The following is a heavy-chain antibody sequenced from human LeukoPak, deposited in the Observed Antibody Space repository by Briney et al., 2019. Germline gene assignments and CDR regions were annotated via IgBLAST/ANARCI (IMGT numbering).Heavy chain of an antibody. CDR1: GGTFSSYA. V-gene: IGHV1-69*01. CDR2: IIPIFGTA. D-gene: IGHD6-13*01. Sequence: VASVKVSCTASGGTFSSYAISWVRQAPGQGLEWMGGIIPIFGTANYAQKFQGRVTITADESTSTAYMELSSLRSEDTAVYYCAKGIAAASGDYWGQGTLVTVSS. J-gene: IGHJ4*02. CDR3: AKGIAAASGDY.